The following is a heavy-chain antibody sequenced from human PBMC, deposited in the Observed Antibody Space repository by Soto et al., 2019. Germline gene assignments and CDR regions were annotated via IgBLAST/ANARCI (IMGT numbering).Heavy chain of an antibody. Sequence: ASVKVSGKVSGYTLTELSMHWVRQAPGKGLEWMGGFDPEDGETIYAQKFQGRVTMTEDTSTDTAYMELSSLRSEDTAVYYCATTLAAAGTINYYGMDVWGQGTTVTVSS. CDR2: FDPEDGET. D-gene: IGHD6-13*01. V-gene: IGHV1-24*01. J-gene: IGHJ6*02. CDR1: GYTLTELS. CDR3: ATTLAAAGTINYYGMDV.